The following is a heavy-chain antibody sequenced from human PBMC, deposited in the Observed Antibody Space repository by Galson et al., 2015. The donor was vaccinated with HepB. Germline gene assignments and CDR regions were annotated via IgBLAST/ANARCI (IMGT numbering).Heavy chain of an antibody. Sequence: SLTCTVSGDPISRGGSYWSWIRQPAGKGLEWIGRFSTTGGTNYNPFLKSRVNMSVDTSKNHFSLHLSSVTAADTAVYYCAREDYGDYFDHWGQGTPVTVSS. D-gene: IGHD4-17*01. J-gene: IGHJ4*02. CDR1: GDPISRGGSY. CDR2: FSTTGGT. V-gene: IGHV4-61*02. CDR3: AREDYGDYFDH.